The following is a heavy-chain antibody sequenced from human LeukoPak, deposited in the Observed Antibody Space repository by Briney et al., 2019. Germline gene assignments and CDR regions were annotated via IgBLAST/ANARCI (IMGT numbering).Heavy chain of an antibody. V-gene: IGHV3-21*01. CDR1: GFTFSSYS. CDR3: AREYDIVVVPAANYFDY. CDR2: ISSSSSYI. J-gene: IGHJ4*02. D-gene: IGHD2-2*01. Sequence: GGSLRLSCAASGFTFSSYSMNWVRQAPGKGPEWVSSISSSSSYIYYADSVKGRFTISRDNAKNSLYLQMNSLRAEDTAVYYCAREYDIVVVPAANYFDYWGQGTLVTVSS.